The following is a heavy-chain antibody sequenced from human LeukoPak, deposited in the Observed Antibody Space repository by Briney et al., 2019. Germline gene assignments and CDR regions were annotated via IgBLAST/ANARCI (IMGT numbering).Heavy chain of an antibody. V-gene: IGHV3-23*01. CDR2: ISRSGGST. CDR3: AKDYASDMATAPFDY. J-gene: IGHJ4*02. Sequence: PGGSLRLSCAASGFTFSNYALSWVRQAPGKGLEWVSVISRSGGSTYYADSVKGRFTISRDNSKNTLYLKMNSLRAEDTAVYYCAKDYASDMATAPFDYWGQGTLVTVSS. D-gene: IGHD5-24*01. CDR1: GFTFSNYA.